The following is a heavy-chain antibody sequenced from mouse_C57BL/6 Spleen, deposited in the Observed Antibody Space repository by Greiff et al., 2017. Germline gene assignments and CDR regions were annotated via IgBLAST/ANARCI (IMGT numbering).Heavy chain of an antibody. CDR1: GFTFSDYG. CDR3: ARRYYGSSYAFAY. Sequence: EVKLVESGGGLVKPGGSLKLSCAASGFTFSDYGMHWVRQAPEKGLEWVAYISSGSSTIYYADTVKGRFTISRDNAKNTLFLQMTSLRSEDTAMYYCARRYYGSSYAFAYWGQGTLVTVSA. D-gene: IGHD1-1*01. J-gene: IGHJ3*01. V-gene: IGHV5-17*01. CDR2: ISSGSSTI.